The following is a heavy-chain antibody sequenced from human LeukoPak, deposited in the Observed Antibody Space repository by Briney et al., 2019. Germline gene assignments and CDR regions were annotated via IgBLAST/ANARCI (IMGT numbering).Heavy chain of an antibody. CDR2: INDVSNTI. CDR1: GFTFSTYS. CDR3: ARDSNWAFDY. Sequence: GGSLRLSCAASGFTFSTYSMNWVRQAPGKGLEWVSYINDVSNTIYYADSVKGRFTISRDNAKSSLYLQMNSLTDEDTSVYFCARDSNWAFDYWGQGTLVTVSS. D-gene: IGHD7-27*01. J-gene: IGHJ4*02. V-gene: IGHV3-48*02.